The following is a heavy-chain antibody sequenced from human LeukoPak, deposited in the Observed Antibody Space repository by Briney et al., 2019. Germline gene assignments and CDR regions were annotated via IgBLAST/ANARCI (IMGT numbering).Heavy chain of an antibody. CDR3: AKVPDGDYGVDY. D-gene: IGHD4-17*01. CDR2: ISYDGSNK. V-gene: IGHV3-30*18. J-gene: IGHJ4*02. CDR1: GFTFSSYG. Sequence: GRSLRLSCAASGFTFSSYGMHRVRQAPGKGLEWVAVISYDGSNKYYADSVKGRFTISRDNSKNTLYLQMNSLRAEDTAVYYCAKVPDGDYGVDYWGQGTLVTVSS.